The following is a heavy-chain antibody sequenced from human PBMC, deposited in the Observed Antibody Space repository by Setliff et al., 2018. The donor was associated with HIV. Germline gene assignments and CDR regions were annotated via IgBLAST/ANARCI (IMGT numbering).Heavy chain of an antibody. J-gene: IGHJ6*03. CDR1: GFTFSDHY. Sequence: GGSLRLSCAASGFTFSDHYMDWVRQAPGKGPEWFGRIRPKGKSSTTEYAASVKGRFIMSRDDSKNSLYLQMNSLKTEDTAVYYCTRHVDSGTYMDVWGRGTTVTVSS. CDR3: TRHVDSGTYMDV. D-gene: IGHD5-18*01. V-gene: IGHV3-72*01. CDR2: IRPKGKSSTT.